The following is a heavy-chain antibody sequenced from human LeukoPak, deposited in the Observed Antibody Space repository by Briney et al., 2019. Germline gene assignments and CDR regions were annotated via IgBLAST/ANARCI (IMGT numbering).Heavy chain of an antibody. Sequence: GGSLRLSCAASGFTFSSNWMSWVRQAPGRGLEWVANINQDGSEEYYVDSVKGRFTISRDNAKSTLYLQMNSLRAEDTAVYYCARVPDGSVNYWGQGTLVTVSS. D-gene: IGHD3-10*01. CDR1: GFTFSSNW. CDR3: ARVPDGSVNY. CDR2: INQDGSEE. V-gene: IGHV3-7*02. J-gene: IGHJ4*02.